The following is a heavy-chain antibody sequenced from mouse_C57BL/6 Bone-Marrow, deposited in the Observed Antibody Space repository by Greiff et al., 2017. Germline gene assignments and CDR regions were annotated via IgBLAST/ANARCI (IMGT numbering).Heavy chain of an antibody. CDR1: GFTFSDYY. V-gene: IGHV5-12*01. CDR3: ARPYYYGSSLFDY. D-gene: IGHD1-1*01. CDR2: ISNGGGST. J-gene: IGHJ2*01. Sequence: EVMLVESGGGLVQPGGSLKLSCAASGFTFSDYYMYWVRQTPEKRLEWVAYISNGGGSTYYPDTVKGRFTISRDNAKNTLYLQMSRLKSEDTAMYYCARPYYYGSSLFDYWGQGTTLTVSS.